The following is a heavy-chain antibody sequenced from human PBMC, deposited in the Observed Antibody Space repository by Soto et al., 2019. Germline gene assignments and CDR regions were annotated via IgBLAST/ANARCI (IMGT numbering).Heavy chain of an antibody. J-gene: IGHJ4*02. Sequence: SETLSLTCTVSGGSISQHYWSWIRQPPGKGPEWIGYVCHSGATNYNPSLESRVTMSLATSKNQFSLNLSSLTAADTAVYYCARHYNGDYVFDFWGQGTLVTVSS. CDR3: ARHYNGDYVFDF. V-gene: IGHV4-59*08. CDR2: VCHSGAT. CDR1: GGSISQHY. D-gene: IGHD4-17*01.